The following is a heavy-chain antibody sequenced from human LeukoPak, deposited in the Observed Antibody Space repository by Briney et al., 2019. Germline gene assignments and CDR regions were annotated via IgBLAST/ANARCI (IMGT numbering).Heavy chain of an antibody. CDR3: ARKNGLDY. J-gene: IGHJ4*02. CDR2: ISGSGGTT. Sequence: PGGSLRLSCAASGFTSSSYAMSWVRQAPGKGLEWVSAISGSGGTTYYADSVKGRFTISRDNAKNSLYLQMNSLRAEDTAVYYCARKNGLDYWGQGTLVTVSS. D-gene: IGHD2-8*01. CDR1: GFTSSSYA. V-gene: IGHV3-23*01.